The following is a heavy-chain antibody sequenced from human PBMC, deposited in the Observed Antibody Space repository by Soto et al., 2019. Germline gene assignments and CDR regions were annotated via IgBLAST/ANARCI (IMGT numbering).Heavy chain of an antibody. CDR3: ARAPKVSGSAQTRPDF. CDR1: GGSSNSGGYS. Sequence: SETLSLTCVVSGGSSNSGGYSWSWIRQPPGKGLEWIGEISPSGTTNYSPSLKSRVSISVDTSKNQFSLNLTSLTAADTAVYYCARAPKVSGSAQTRPDFWGQGSLVTVSS. J-gene: IGHJ4*02. CDR2: ISPSGTT. V-gene: IGHV4-30-2*01. D-gene: IGHD6-6*01.